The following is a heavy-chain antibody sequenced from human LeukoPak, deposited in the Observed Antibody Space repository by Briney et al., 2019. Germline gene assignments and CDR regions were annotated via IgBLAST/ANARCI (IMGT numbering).Heavy chain of an antibody. CDR2: ISPSDGNT. Sequence: GGSLRLPCAASGFTFSKYAMSWVRQAPGKGLEWVSAISPSDGNTFYADSVKGRFTVSRDNSKNTLSLQMNSLRAEDTALYYCAKDSSVPYGITDWGQGTLVTVSS. D-gene: IGHD4-17*01. CDR1: GFTFSKYA. CDR3: AKDSSVPYGITD. J-gene: IGHJ4*02. V-gene: IGHV3-23*01.